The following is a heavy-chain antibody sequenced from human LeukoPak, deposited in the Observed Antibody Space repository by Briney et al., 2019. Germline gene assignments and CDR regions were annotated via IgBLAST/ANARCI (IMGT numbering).Heavy chain of an antibody. J-gene: IGHJ4*02. CDR2: ISYDGSNK. D-gene: IGHD2-2*01. CDR3: ARSSSTSCCDFDY. Sequence: GGSLRLSCAASGFTFSSYAMHWVRQASGKGLEWVAVISYDGSNKYYADSVKGRFTISRDNSKNTLYLQMNSLRAEDTAVYYCARSSSTSCCDFDYWGQGTLVTVSS. V-gene: IGHV3-30-3*01. CDR1: GFTFSSYA.